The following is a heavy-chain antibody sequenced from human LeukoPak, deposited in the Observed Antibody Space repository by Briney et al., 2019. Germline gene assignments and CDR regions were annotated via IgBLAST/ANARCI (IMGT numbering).Heavy chain of an antibody. CDR1: GFTFSSYG. D-gene: IGHD3-10*01. Sequence: PGGSLRLSCAASGFTFSSYGIHWVRQAPGKGLEWVAFIRHDGSNKYFVDSVKGRFTISRDNSKNTLYLQMNSQRVDDTAVYYCARDHHGSGSYFEYWGQGILVTVSS. CDR2: IRHDGSNK. J-gene: IGHJ4*02. CDR3: ARDHHGSGSYFEY. V-gene: IGHV3-30*02.